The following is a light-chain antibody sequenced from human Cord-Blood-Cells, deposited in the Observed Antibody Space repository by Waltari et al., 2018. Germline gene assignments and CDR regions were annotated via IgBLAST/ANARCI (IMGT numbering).Light chain of an antibody. CDR3: KV. CDR2: EGS. CDR1: SSDVGSYNL. Sequence: QSALTQPASVSGSPGQSITISCTGTSSDVGSYNLVSWYQQHPGKAPKLMIYEGSKRPSGVSNRFSGSKSGNTASLTISGLQAEDEADYYFKVFGGGTKLTVI. J-gene: IGLJ2*01. V-gene: IGLV2-23*01.